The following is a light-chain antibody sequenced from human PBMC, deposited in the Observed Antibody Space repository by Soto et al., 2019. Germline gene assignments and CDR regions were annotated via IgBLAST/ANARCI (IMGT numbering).Light chain of an antibody. J-gene: IGKJ4*01. CDR2: GAS. V-gene: IGKV3-15*01. CDR3: QQYNNWPPLT. CDR1: QSVSSN. Sequence: EIVMTQSPATLSVSPGERATLSCRASQSVSSNLAWYQQKPGQAPRLLIDGASTRATGIPARFSGSGSGTEFTLTISSLQSEDFAVYDGQQYNNWPPLTFGGGTKVEIK.